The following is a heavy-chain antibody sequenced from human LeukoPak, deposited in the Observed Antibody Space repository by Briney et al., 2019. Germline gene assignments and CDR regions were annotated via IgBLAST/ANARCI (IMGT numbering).Heavy chain of an antibody. D-gene: IGHD5-18*01. V-gene: IGHV4-34*01. CDR2: INHSGST. CDR3: ARENGYRYDY. Sequence: PSETLSLTCAVYGGSFSGYYWSWIRQPPGKGLEWIGEINHSGSTYYNPSLKSRVTISVDTSKNQFSLKLSSVTAADTALYYCARENGYRYDYWGQGTLVTVSS. J-gene: IGHJ4*02. CDR1: GGSFSGYY.